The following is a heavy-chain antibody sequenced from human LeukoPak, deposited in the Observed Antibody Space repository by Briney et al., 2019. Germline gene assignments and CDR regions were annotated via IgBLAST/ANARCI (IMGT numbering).Heavy chain of an antibody. Sequence: QPGGSLRLSCAASGFTFSSYAMSWVRQAPGKGLEWVSAISGSGGSTYYADSVKGRFTISRDNSKNTLYLQMNSLRAEDTAVYYCAKGYLYLGFRELLSLDYWGQGTLVTVSS. V-gene: IGHV3-23*01. CDR3: AKGYLYLGFRELLSLDY. CDR2: ISGSGGST. CDR1: GFTFSSYA. D-gene: IGHD3-10*01. J-gene: IGHJ4*02.